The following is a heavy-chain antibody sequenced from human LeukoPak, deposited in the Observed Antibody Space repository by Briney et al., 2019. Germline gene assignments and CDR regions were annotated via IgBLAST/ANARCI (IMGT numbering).Heavy chain of an antibody. CDR2: ISYTGDNE. Sequence: GGSLRLSCAASGFTFSNYAMHWVRQAPGKGLGWVAIISYTGDNEFYADSVKGRFTISRDNSKSTLYLQMNSLRPEDTAVYYCAKGYTSGLRTFVDYWGQGTLVTVSS. CDR1: GFTFSNYA. D-gene: IGHD6-19*01. J-gene: IGHJ4*02. V-gene: IGHV3-30*18. CDR3: AKGYTSGLRTFVDY.